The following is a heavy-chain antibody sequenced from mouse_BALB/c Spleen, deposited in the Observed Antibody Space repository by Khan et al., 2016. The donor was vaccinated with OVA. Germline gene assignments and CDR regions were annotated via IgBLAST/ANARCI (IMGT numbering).Heavy chain of an antibody. CDR2: ISYSGST. Sequence: EVQLQESGPGLVKPSQSLSLTCTVTGYSITSNYAWNWIRQFPGNKLEWMGYISYSGSTNYNPSLKSRISITRNTSKNQIIMKLISVTTEDTATYHYARRNYYGYAMDYWGQRTSSTVSP. CDR1: GYSITSNYA. V-gene: IGHV3-2*02. J-gene: IGHJ4*01. CDR3: ARRNYYGYAMDY. D-gene: IGHD1-1*01.